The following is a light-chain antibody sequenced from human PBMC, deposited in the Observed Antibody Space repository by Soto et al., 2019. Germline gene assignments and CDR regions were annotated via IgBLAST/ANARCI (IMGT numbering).Light chain of an antibody. V-gene: IGLV1-47*01. J-gene: IGLJ2*01. CDR2: KND. Sequence: QSVLTQPPSASGTPGQRVTISFSGSSSNIGSNYVYWYQQLQGTAPKLLIYKNDQRPSGVPDRFSGSKSGTSASLAISGLRSEDEADYYCAAWDDSLSGLFGGRTKVTVL. CDR1: SSNIGSNY. CDR3: AAWDDSLSGL.